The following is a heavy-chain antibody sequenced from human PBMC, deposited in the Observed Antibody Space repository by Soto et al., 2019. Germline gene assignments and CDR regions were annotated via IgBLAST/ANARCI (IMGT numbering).Heavy chain of an antibody. D-gene: IGHD5-18*01. J-gene: IGHJ4*02. CDR1: GYNFDTYW. Sequence: GESLKISCTGSGYNFDTYWIGWVRQMAGKGLEWMGIIYPGDFDTRYSQSFRGHFTMSVDKSINTAYLQWNNLETSDTAIYYCARLLGYSFGHQEFFDYWGQGTPVTVSS. CDR2: IYPGDFDT. CDR3: ARLLGYSFGHQEFFDY. V-gene: IGHV5-51*01.